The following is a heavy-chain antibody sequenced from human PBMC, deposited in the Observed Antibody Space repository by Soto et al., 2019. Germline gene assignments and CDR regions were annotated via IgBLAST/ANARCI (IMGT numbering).Heavy chain of an antibody. CDR2: INHSGST. Sequence: SETLSLTCAVYGGSFSGYYWSWIRQPPGKGLEWIGEINHSGSTNYNPSLKSRVTISVDTSKNQFSLRLSSVTAADTAVYYCARAVVATTPFDYWGQGTLVTVSS. CDR1: GGSFSGYY. D-gene: IGHD5-12*01. J-gene: IGHJ4*02. V-gene: IGHV4-34*01. CDR3: ARAVVATTPFDY.